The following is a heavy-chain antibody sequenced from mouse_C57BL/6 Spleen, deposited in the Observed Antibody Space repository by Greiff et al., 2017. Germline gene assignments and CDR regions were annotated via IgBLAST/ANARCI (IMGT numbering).Heavy chain of an antibody. CDR1: GYSFTSYY. D-gene: IGHD2-2*01. CDR2: IYPGSGNT. V-gene: IGHV1-66*01. J-gene: IGHJ1*03. CDR3: ARSGYGYDAYGYFDV. Sequence: QVQLQQSGPELVKPGASVKISCKASGYSFTSYYIHWVKQRPGQGLEWIGWIYPGSGNTKYNEKFKGKATLTADTSSSTAYMQLSSLTSEDSAVXSWARSGYGYDAYGYFDVWGTGTTGTVSS.